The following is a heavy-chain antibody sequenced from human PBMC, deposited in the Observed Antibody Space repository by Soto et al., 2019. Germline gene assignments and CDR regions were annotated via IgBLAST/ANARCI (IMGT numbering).Heavy chain of an antibody. Sequence: QVQLVESGGGVVQPGRSLRLSCAASGFTFSSYGMHWVRQAPGKGLEWVAVISYDGSNKYYADSVKGRFTISRDNSKNTLYLQMNSLSAEDTAVYYCAKGNYYYGMHVWGQGTTVAVSS. J-gene: IGHJ6*02. CDR1: GFTFSSYG. CDR3: AKGNYYYGMHV. V-gene: IGHV3-30*18. CDR2: ISYDGSNK.